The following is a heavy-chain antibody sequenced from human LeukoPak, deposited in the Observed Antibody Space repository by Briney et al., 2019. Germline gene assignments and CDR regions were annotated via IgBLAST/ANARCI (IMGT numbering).Heavy chain of an antibody. CDR1: GGSISSYY. D-gene: IGHD3-10*01. J-gene: IGHJ4*02. CDR2: TYYSGST. V-gene: IGHV4-59*01. CDR3: ARFSYGSGIDY. Sequence: SETLSLTCTVSGGSISSYYWSWIRQPPGKGLEWIGYTYYSGSTNYNPSLKSRVTISVDTSKNQFSLKLSSVTAADTAVYYCARFSYGSGIDYWGQGTLVTVSS.